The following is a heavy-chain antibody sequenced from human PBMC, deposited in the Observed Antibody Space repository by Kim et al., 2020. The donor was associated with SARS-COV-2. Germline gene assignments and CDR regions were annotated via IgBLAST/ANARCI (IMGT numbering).Heavy chain of an antibody. J-gene: IGHJ6*02. Sequence: SVKVSCKASGGTFSSYAISWVRQAPGQGLEWMGGIIPIFGTANYAQKFQGRVTITADESTSTAYMELSSLRSEDTAVYYCARGASGDIAAAGNAWYYYYGMDVWGQGTTVTVSS. V-gene: IGHV1-69*13. CDR3: ARGASGDIAAAGNAWYYYYGMDV. CDR2: IIPIFGTA. D-gene: IGHD6-13*01. CDR1: GGTFSSYA.